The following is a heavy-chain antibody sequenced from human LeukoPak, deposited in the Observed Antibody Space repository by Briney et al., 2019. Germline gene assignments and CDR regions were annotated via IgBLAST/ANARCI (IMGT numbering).Heavy chain of an antibody. J-gene: IGHJ4*02. Sequence: ASVKVSCKASGYTFTGYYMHWVRQAPGQGLEWMGWISAYNGNTNYAQKLQGRVTMTTDTSTSTAYMELRSLRSDDTAVYYCARDRGYYYDSSGYYLDYWGQGTLVTVSS. V-gene: IGHV1-18*04. CDR3: ARDRGYYYDSSGYYLDY. D-gene: IGHD3-22*01. CDR2: ISAYNGNT. CDR1: GYTFTGYY.